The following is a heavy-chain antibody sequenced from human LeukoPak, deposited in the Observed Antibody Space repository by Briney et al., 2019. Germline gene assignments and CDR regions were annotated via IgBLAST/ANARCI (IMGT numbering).Heavy chain of an antibody. Sequence: SVKVSCKASGGTFSSYAISWVRQAPGQGLEWVGRIIPIFGIANYAQKFQGRVTITADKSTSTAYMELSSLRSEDTAVYYCARDTSPLAVSYYYYGMDVWGQGTTVTVSS. CDR3: ARDTSPLAVSYYYYGMDV. CDR2: IIPIFGIA. V-gene: IGHV1-69*04. D-gene: IGHD6-19*01. J-gene: IGHJ6*02. CDR1: GGTFSSYA.